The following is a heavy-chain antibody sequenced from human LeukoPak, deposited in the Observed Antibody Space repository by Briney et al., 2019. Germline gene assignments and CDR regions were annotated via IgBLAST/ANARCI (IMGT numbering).Heavy chain of an antibody. D-gene: IGHD3-16*01. CDR1: GGSISDYY. V-gene: IGHV4-59*01. CDR3: ARDGGKKAGGPGVPWFDP. CDR2: IYYSGST. J-gene: IGHJ5*02. Sequence: SETLSLTCAVSGGSISDYYWTWIRQSPGKGLEWIGYIYYSGSTNYNPSLKSRVTISVDTSKNQFSLKLSSVTAADTAVYYCARDGGKKAGGPGVPWFDPWGQGTLVTVSS.